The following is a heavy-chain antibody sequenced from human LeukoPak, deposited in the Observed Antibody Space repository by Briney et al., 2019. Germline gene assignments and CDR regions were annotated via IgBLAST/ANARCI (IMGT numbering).Heavy chain of an antibody. J-gene: IGHJ4*02. CDR1: GYTFTNYY. V-gene: IGHV1-2*02. CDR3: AREDYYDSSGYYISDY. CDR2: INPNSGGT. D-gene: IGHD3-22*01. Sequence: ASVKVSCKTSGYTFTNYYMHWVRQAPGQGLEWMGWINPNSGGTNYAQKFQGRVTMTRDTSISTAYMELSRLRSDDTAVYYCAREDYYDSSGYYISDYWGQGTLVTVSS.